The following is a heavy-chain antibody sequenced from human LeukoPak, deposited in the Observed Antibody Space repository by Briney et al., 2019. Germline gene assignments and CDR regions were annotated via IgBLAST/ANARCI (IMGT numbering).Heavy chain of an antibody. D-gene: IGHD6-19*01. V-gene: IGHV3-53*04. CDR2: IYSGGST. CDR3: ARTGIAVAGTSHMDV. Sequence: GGSLRLSCAASGFTVSSNYMSWVRQAPGKGLEWVSVIYSGGSTYYADSVKGRFTISRHNSKNTLYLQMNSLRAEDTAVYYCARTGIAVAGTSHMDVWGQGTTVTVSS. J-gene: IGHJ6*02. CDR1: GFTVSSNY.